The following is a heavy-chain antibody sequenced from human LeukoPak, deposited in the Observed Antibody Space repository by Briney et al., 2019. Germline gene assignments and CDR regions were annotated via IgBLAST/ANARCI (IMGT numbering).Heavy chain of an antibody. CDR1: GYTFTSYY. J-gene: IGHJ5*02. CDR3: TRDAGDSSGYPAENWFDP. Sequence: ASVKVSCKASGYTFTSYYMHWVRQAPGQGLEWMGIINPSGGSTSYAQKFQGRVTMTRDMSTSTVYMELSSLRSEDTAVYYCTRDAGDSSGYPAENWFDPWGQGTLVTVSS. V-gene: IGHV1-46*01. CDR2: INPSGGST. D-gene: IGHD3-22*01.